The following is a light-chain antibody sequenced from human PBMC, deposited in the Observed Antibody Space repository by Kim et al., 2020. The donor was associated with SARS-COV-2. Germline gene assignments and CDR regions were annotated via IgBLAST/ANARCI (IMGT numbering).Light chain of an antibody. CDR1: QSVAGNY. V-gene: IGKV3-20*01. Sequence: LAPGETATLSCGASQSVAGNYLAWYQQKPGQAPRLLIFDASTRATGISDRFSGSGSGTDFSLTISRLEPEDFAVYYCQQYGTSPCTFGQGTKLEI. CDR2: DAS. CDR3: QQYGTSPCT. J-gene: IGKJ2*02.